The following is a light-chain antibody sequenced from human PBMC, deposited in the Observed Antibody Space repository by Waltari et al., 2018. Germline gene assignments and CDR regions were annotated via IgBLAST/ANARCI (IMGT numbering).Light chain of an antibody. V-gene: IGLV2-8*01. CDR3: CSYAGHSWV. J-gene: IGLJ3*02. Sequence: QSALTQPPSASGSPGQSVTISCSGTSRDVGAYDYVSCYQQHPGKAPKLMIYEVTERPSGVPDRFSGSKSDNTASLTVSGLQADDEADYYCCSYAGHSWVFGGGTRLTVL. CDR1: SRDVGAYDY. CDR2: EVT.